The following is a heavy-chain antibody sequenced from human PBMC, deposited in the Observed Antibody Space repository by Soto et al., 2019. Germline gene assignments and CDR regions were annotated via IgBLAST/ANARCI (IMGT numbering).Heavy chain of an antibody. CDR2: IWYDGSNK. CDR3: AKDVDYGDPHWYFNL. Sequence: LRLSCAASGFTFSSCGMHWVRQAPGKGLEWVAVIWYDGSNKYYADSVKGRFTISRDNSKNTLYLQMNSLRAEDTALYYCAKDVDYGDPHWYFNLWGRGTLVTVSS. CDR1: GFTFSSCG. V-gene: IGHV3-33*06. D-gene: IGHD4-17*01. J-gene: IGHJ2*01.